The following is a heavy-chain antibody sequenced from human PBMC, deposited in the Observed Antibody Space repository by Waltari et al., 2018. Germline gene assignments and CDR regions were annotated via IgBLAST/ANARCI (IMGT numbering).Heavy chain of an antibody. CDR3: ASLGDSGSYYGAFDI. J-gene: IGHJ3*02. V-gene: IGHV3-7*01. D-gene: IGHD1-26*01. CDR1: GFTFSSYW. CDR2: IKQDGSEK. Sequence: EVQLVESGGGLVQPGGSLRLSCAASGFTFSSYWMSWVRQAPGKGLEWVANIKQDGSEKYEVDSVKGRFTISRDNAKNSLYLQMNSLRAEDTAVYYCASLGDSGSYYGAFDIWGQGTMVTVSS.